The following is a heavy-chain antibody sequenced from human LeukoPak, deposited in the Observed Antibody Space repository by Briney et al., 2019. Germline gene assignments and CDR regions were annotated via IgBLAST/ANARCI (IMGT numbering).Heavy chain of an antibody. J-gene: IGHJ4*02. V-gene: IGHV3-74*01. CDR1: GLTLSGYW. CDR3: STVEHF. Sequence: GGSLRLSCSASGLTLSGYWMHWVRLIPGKGLVWVSRIDSDGSGTSYADSVKGRFTISRDDVKNMLYLQMNSLRVEDTGLYYCSTVEHFWGQGTLVTVS. D-gene: IGHD1/OR15-1a*01. CDR2: IDSDGSGT.